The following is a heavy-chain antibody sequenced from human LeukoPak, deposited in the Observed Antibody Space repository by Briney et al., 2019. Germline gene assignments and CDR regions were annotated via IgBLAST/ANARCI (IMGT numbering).Heavy chain of an antibody. Sequence: GESLKISCKGSGYSFTSYWIGWVRQMPGKGLEWMGIIYPGDSDTRYSPSFQGQVTISADKSISTAYLQWSSLKASDTAMYYCARWNRDILTGYQTLDYWGQGTLVTVSS. CDR3: ARWNRDILTGYQTLDY. CDR1: GYSFTSYW. D-gene: IGHD3-9*01. CDR2: IYPGDSDT. J-gene: IGHJ4*02. V-gene: IGHV5-51*01.